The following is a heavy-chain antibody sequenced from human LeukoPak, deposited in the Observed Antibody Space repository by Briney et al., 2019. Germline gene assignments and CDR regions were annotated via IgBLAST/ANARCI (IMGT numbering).Heavy chain of an antibody. CDR3: AREDYNSGSGFDY. D-gene: IGHD6-19*01. CDR2: IYTTGST. CDR1: GGSINIGSYY. Sequence: SETLSLTCTVSGGSINIGSYYWSWIRQPAGTGLEWIGRIYTTGSTNYNPSLKSRVTISVDSSKNQFSLRLTSVTAADTAVYYCAREDYNSGSGFDYWGQGTLVTVSS. V-gene: IGHV4-61*02. J-gene: IGHJ4*02.